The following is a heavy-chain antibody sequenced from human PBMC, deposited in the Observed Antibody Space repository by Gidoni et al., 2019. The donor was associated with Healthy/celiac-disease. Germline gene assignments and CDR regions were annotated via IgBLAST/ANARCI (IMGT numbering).Heavy chain of an antibody. CDR3: ARRSAQYCSGGSCYSAGYYYYYMDV. CDR2: INHSGST. J-gene: IGHJ6*03. Sequence: QVQLQQWGAGLLKPSETLSLTCAVYGGSFSGYYWSWIRQPPGKGLEWIGEINHSGSTNYNPSLKSLVTISVDTSKNQFSLKLSSVTAADTAVYYCARRSAQYCSGGSCYSAGYYYYYMDVWGKGTTVTVSS. CDR1: GGSFSGYY. V-gene: IGHV4-34*01. D-gene: IGHD2-15*01.